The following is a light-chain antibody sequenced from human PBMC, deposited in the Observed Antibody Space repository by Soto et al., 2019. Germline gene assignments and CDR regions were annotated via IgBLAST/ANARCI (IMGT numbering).Light chain of an antibody. J-gene: IGLJ2*01. V-gene: IGLV1-40*01. CDR1: SSNIGAGYD. CDR2: GNS. Sequence: QAVLTQPPSVSGAPGQRVTISCTGSSSNIGAGYDVHWYQQLPGTAPKLLIYGNSNRPSGVPDRFSGSKSGTSASLAITGLQAEDEADEYCQSYDSSLSGHVVFGGGTQLTVL. CDR3: QSYDSSLSGHVV.